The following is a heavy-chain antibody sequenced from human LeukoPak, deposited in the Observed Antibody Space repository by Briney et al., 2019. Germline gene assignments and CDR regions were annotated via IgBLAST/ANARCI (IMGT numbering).Heavy chain of an antibody. J-gene: IGHJ4*02. CDR2: KKQDGSEK. CDR1: GFTFSIFW. Sequence: GGSLRLSCAASGFTFSIFWMTWVRQAPGKGLEWVANKKQDGSEKYYVDSVKGRFTISRDNAENSLYLQMNSLRAEDTALYYCARASASGWFPPPDYWGQGTLVTVSS. CDR3: ARASASGWFPPPDY. V-gene: IGHV3-7*04. D-gene: IGHD6-19*01.